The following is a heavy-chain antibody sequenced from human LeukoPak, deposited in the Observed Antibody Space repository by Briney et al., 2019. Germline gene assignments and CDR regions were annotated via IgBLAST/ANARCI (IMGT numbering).Heavy chain of an antibody. CDR3: ARVYCSSTSCPTDYYYYMDV. V-gene: IGHV3-53*01. D-gene: IGHD2-2*01. J-gene: IGHJ6*03. CDR1: GFTVSSNY. CDR2: IYSGGST. Sequence: GGSLRLSCAASGFTVSSNYMSRVRQAPGKGLEWVSVIYSGGSTYYADSVKGRFTISRDNSKNTLYLQMNSLRAEDTAVYYCARVYCSSTSCPTDYYYYMDVWGKGTTVTVSS.